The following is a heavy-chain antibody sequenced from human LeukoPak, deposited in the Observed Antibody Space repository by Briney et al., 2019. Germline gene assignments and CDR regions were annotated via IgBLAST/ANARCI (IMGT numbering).Heavy chain of an antibody. CDR3: ANESPFLDY. CDR2: ISGSGGST. V-gene: IGHV3-23*01. J-gene: IGHJ4*02. CDR1: GFTFNSFA. Sequence: GGSLRLSCAASGFTFNSFAMSWVRQAPGKGLEWVSVISGSGGSTYYADSVKGRFTISRDNSKDTLYLQMNSLRAEDTAVYYCANESPFLDYWGQGTLVTVSS.